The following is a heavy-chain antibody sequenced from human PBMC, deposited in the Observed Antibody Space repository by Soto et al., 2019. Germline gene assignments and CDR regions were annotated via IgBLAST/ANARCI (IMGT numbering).Heavy chain of an antibody. Sequence: PSETLSLTCSVSGGSISSTDYYWGWIRQPPGKGLEWIGNIYYSGSTYYNPSLKSRVTISVGTSKNQFSLKLSSVTAADTAVYYCARQRSGYYRNNWFDPWGQGTLVTVSS. CDR2: IYYSGST. CDR1: GGSISSTDYY. D-gene: IGHD3-3*01. CDR3: ARQRSGYYRNNWFDP. J-gene: IGHJ5*02. V-gene: IGHV4-39*01.